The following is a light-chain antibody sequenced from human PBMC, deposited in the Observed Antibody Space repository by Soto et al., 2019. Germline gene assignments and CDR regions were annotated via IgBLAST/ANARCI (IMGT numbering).Light chain of an antibody. CDR1: SSNIGRNI. CDR3: AAWDDSLSGLV. CDR2: TKN. J-gene: IGLJ2*01. Sequence: QSVLTQPPSASGTPGQRVTISCSGSSSNIGRNIVNWYQQLPGTAPKLLIYTKNQRPSGVPDRFSGSKSGTSASLAISGLQSDDEADYYCAAWDDSLSGLVFGGGTKLTVL. V-gene: IGLV1-44*01.